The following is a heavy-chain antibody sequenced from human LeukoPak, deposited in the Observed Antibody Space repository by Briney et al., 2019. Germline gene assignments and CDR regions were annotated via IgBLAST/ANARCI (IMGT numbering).Heavy chain of an antibody. CDR2: ISSTSNYI. CDR3: ARRGVLWFGELFYYGMDV. CDR1: GFTFSTYA. J-gene: IGHJ6*02. V-gene: IGHV3-21*04. Sequence: GGSLRLSCAASGFTFSTYAISWVRQAPGKGLEWVSCISSTSNYIFYADSVRGRFTISRDNAKNSLYLQMDSLRAEDTAVYYCARRGVLWFGELFYYGMDVWGQGTTVTVSS. D-gene: IGHD3-10*01.